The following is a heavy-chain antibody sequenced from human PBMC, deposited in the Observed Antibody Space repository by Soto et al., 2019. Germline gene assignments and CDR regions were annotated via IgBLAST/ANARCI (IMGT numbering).Heavy chain of an antibody. J-gene: IGHJ4*02. CDR1: GFTSSSYS. CDR2: ISGSGDDT. Sequence: PAGSLRLSCAASGFTSSSYSMNWVRQAPGEGLEWVSAISGSGDDTFYADSMKGRFTISRDNSKDTLYLQINSLRAEDTAVYYCANPIPKTGTTFGFWGQGTLVTVSS. D-gene: IGHD1-1*01. V-gene: IGHV3-23*01. CDR3: ANPIPKTGTTFGF.